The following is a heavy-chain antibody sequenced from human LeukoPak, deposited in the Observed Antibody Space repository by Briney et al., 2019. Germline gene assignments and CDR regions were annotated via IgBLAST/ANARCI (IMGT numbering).Heavy chain of an antibody. D-gene: IGHD2-21*02. CDR2: IYYSGST. Sequence: SETLSLTCTVSGGSISSYYWSWIRQPPGRGLERIGYIYYSGSTNYNPSLKSRVTISVDTSKNQFSLKLSSVTAADTAVYYCARTYCGGDCPFDYWGQGTLVTVSS. V-gene: IGHV4-59*01. CDR1: GGSISSYY. CDR3: ARTYCGGDCPFDY. J-gene: IGHJ4*02.